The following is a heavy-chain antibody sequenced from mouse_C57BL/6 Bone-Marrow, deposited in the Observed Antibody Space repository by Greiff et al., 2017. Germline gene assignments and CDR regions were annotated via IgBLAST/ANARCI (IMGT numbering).Heavy chain of an antibody. CDR1: GYTFTSYW. J-gene: IGHJ1*03. Sequence: QVQLQQPGAELVMPGASVKLSCKASGYTFTSYWMHWVKQRPGQGLEWIGEIDPSDSYTNYNQKFKGKSTLTVDKSSSTAYMQLSSLTSEDSAVYYCASSLRVWGTGTTVTVSS. CDR2: IDPSDSYT. CDR3: ASSLRV. V-gene: IGHV1-69*01.